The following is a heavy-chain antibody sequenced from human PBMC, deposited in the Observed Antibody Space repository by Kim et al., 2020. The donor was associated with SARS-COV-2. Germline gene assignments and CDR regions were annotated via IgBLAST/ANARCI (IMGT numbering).Heavy chain of an antibody. CDR3: ASRFGELLH. D-gene: IGHD3-10*01. V-gene: IGHV3-48*02. Sequence: IDYATSVKGRFTISGENAKNYLYLQMNSLRDQDTAVYYCASRFGELLHWGQGTLVTVSS. J-gene: IGHJ4*02. CDR2: I.